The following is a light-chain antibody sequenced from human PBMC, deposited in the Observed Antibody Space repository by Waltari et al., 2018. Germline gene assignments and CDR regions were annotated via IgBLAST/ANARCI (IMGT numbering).Light chain of an antibody. CDR2: AAS. V-gene: IGKV1-39*01. J-gene: IGKJ2*01. CDR3: QPSYSTPYP. Sequence: DIQMTQSPSSLSASIGDRVTITCRASQSISSYLNWYQQKPGKAPKILIYAASSLQSGVPSRSSGSGFGTDFTLTISSLQPEDFATYYCQPSYSTPYPFGHGTKLEIK. CDR1: QSISSY.